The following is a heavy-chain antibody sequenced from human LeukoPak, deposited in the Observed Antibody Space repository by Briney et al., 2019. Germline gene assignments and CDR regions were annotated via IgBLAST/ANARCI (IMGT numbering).Heavy chain of an antibody. CDR3: AREHSRFLEWLLQTYYFDY. Sequence: ASVKVSCKASGYTFTSYAMNWVRQAPGQGLEWMGWINTNTGIPTYAQGFTGRFVFSLDTSVSTAYLQISSLKAEDTAVYYCAREHSRFLEWLLQTYYFDYWGQGTLVTVSS. CDR2: INTNTGIP. V-gene: IGHV7-4-1*02. J-gene: IGHJ4*02. D-gene: IGHD3-3*01. CDR1: GYTFTSYA.